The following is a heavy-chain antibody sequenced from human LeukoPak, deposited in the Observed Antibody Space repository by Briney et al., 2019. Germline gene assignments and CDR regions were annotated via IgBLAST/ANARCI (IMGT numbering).Heavy chain of an antibody. CDR1: GFTFSSYG. V-gene: IGHV3-30*18. Sequence: GGSLRLSCAASGFTFSSYGMHWVRQAPGKGLEWVAVISYDGSNKYYADSVKGRFTISRDNSKNTLYLQMNSLRAEDTAVYYCAKERGDYYDSSGYYCLDYWGQGTLVTVPS. CDR2: ISYDGSNK. D-gene: IGHD3-22*01. CDR3: AKERGDYYDSSGYYCLDY. J-gene: IGHJ4*02.